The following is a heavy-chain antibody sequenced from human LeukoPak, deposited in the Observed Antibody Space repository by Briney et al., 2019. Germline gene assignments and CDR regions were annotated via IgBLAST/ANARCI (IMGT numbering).Heavy chain of an antibody. V-gene: IGHV3-21*01. CDR1: GFTFSSYS. J-gene: IGHJ4*02. D-gene: IGHD6-6*01. Sequence: GGSLRLSCAASGFTFSSYSMNWVRQAPGKGLEWVSSISSSSSYIYYADSVKGRFTISRDNAKNSLYLQMNSLRAEDTAVYYCARDDSSSSGGFDYWGQGTLVTVSS. CDR3: ARDDSSSSGGFDY. CDR2: ISSSSSYI.